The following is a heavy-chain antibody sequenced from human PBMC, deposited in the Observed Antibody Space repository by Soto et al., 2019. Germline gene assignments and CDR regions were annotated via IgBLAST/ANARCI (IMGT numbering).Heavy chain of an antibody. Sequence: PSETLSLTCSVSGGSLNNFYWNWIRQTAGKGLEWIGRIHASGNTNYNPSRKSRATLSVDTSKNQFSLKVRSVTAADTAVYYCARSSHKESWFDPWGQGTLVTVSS. CDR1: GGSLNNFY. J-gene: IGHJ5*02. CDR3: ARSSHKESWFDP. V-gene: IGHV4-4*07. D-gene: IGHD6-19*01. CDR2: IHASGNT.